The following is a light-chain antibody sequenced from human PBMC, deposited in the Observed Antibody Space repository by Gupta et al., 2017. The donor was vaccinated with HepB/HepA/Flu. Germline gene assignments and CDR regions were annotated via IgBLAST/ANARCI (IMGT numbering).Light chain of an antibody. CDR2: KNN. V-gene: IGLV1-47*01. Sequence: QSVFTQPPSSSGTPGQRVTISCSGSISNIGYTYVYWYQQLPGTAPKVLIYKNNQRPSGVPDRFSGSKSGTSASLAISGLLSEDEADYYCAAWDDSLSGWVFGGGTKLTVL. CDR3: AAWDDSLSGWV. CDR1: ISNIGYTY. J-gene: IGLJ3*02.